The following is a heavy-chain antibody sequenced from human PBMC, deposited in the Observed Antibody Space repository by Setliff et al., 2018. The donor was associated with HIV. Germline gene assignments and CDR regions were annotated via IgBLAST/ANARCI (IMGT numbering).Heavy chain of an antibody. V-gene: IGHV4-39*07. CDR2: IYYDGRT. CDR1: GGSIRTGAYY. CDR3: ARDPSYFDTTGHLTSGGHWFDP. Sequence: SETLSLTCTVSGGSIRTGAYYWGWIRQPPGKGLEWTGSIYYDGRTFYKPSLKSRLTISVDTSGNQFSLTLTPVTAADTAVYYCARDPSYFDTTGHLTSGGHWFDPWGRGSLVTVSS. J-gene: IGHJ5*02. D-gene: IGHD3-22*01.